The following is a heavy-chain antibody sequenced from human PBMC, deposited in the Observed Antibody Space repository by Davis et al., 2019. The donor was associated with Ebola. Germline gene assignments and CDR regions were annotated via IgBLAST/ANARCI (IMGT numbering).Heavy chain of an antibody. CDR2: FRGSDGST. Sequence: PGGSLRLSCAASGFSFSTYVLFWVRQAPGKGLEWVSSFRGSDGSTYYADSVKGRFSMSRDSSRDTIYLQMNSLRAEDTAVYYCAKKQKVGSGSPYDFDSWGQGTQVAVSS. CDR3: AKKQKVGSGSPYDFDS. CDR1: GFSFSTYV. D-gene: IGHD3-10*01. V-gene: IGHV3-23*01. J-gene: IGHJ4*02.